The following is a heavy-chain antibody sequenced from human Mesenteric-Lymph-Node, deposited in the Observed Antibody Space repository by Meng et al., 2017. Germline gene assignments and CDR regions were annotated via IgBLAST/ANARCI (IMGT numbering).Heavy chain of an antibody. D-gene: IGHD3-10*01. CDR3: ARERGREVGLFDF. V-gene: IGHV4-4*02. CDR1: GDSIDNSKW. Sequence: QRQLQEEGPGLVQPSGTLSRACGVSGDSIDNSKWWAWLRQSPGRGLEWIGEISNTYRTVYNPSLKRRLRISMDKSKNQFSLTLYSVTAADTAIYYCARERGREVGLFDFWGRGALVTVSS. CDR2: ISNTYRT. J-gene: IGHJ1*01.